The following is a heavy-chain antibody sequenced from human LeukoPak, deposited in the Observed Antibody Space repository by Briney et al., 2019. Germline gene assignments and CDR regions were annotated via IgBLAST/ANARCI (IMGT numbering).Heavy chain of an antibody. CDR2: ISSSGSTI. CDR1: GFTFSDYY. Sequence: GGSLRLSCAASGFTFSDYYMRWIRQAPGKGLEWVSYISSSGSTIYYADSVKGRFTISRDNARNSLYLQMNSLRAEDTAVYYCARVRRYSYGYYYYGMDVWGQGTTVTVSS. J-gene: IGHJ6*02. CDR3: ARVRRYSYGYYYYGMDV. D-gene: IGHD5-18*01. V-gene: IGHV3-11*01.